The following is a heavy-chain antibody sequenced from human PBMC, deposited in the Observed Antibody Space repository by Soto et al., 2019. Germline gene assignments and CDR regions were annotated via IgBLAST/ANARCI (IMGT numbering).Heavy chain of an antibody. CDR3: ARDNTVTTLGY. J-gene: IGHJ4*02. Sequence: ASVKVSCKASGGTFSSYAISWVRQAPGQGLEWMGGIIPIFGTANYAQKFQGRVTVTADESTSTAYMELSSLRSEDTAVYYCARDNTVTTLGYWGQGTLVTVSS. V-gene: IGHV1-69*13. CDR2: IIPIFGTA. D-gene: IGHD4-17*01. CDR1: GGTFSSYA.